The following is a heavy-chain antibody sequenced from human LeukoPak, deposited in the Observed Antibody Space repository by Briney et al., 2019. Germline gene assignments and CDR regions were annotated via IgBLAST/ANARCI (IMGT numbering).Heavy chain of an antibody. D-gene: IGHD1-14*01. V-gene: IGHV5-51*01. Sequence: GESLKISCKGSGYSFTSYWIGWVRQLPGKGLEWMGIIYPGDSDTRYSPSFQGRVTISADKSISTAYLQWSSLKASDTAMYYCTSEVTEHAFDIWGQGTMVTVSS. CDR1: GYSFTSYW. J-gene: IGHJ3*02. CDR2: IYPGDSDT. CDR3: TSEVTEHAFDI.